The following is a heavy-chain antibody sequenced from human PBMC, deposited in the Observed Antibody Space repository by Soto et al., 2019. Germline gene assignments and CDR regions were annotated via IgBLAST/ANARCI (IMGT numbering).Heavy chain of an antibody. J-gene: IGHJ6*03. Sequence: SETLSLTCAVYGGSFSGYYWSWIRQPPGKGLEWIGEINHSGSTNYNPSLKSRVTISVDTSKNQFSLKLSSVTAADTAVYYCARQYCSGGSCSYYYYYMDVWGKGTTVTVSS. V-gene: IGHV4-34*01. D-gene: IGHD2-15*01. CDR2: INHSGST. CDR1: GGSFSGYY. CDR3: ARQYCSGGSCSYYYYYMDV.